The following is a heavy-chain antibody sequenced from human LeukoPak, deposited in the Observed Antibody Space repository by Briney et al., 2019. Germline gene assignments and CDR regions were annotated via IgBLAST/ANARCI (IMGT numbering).Heavy chain of an antibody. Sequence: ASVKVSCKASGGTFSSYAISWVRQAPGQGLEWMGIINPSGGSTSYAQKFQGRVTMTRDMSTSTVYMELSSLRSEDTAVYYCARDRIPRNYDSSGYYLNWFDPWGQGTLVTVSS. D-gene: IGHD3-22*01. V-gene: IGHV1-46*01. CDR2: INPSGGST. CDR1: GGTFSSYA. CDR3: ARDRIPRNYDSSGYYLNWFDP. J-gene: IGHJ5*02.